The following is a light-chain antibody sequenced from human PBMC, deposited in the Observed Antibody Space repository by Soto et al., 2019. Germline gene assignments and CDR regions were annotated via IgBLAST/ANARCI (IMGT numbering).Light chain of an antibody. J-gene: IGLJ2*01. V-gene: IGLV2-14*01. CDR3: SSYTSSIL. Sequence: QSALTQPASVSVSPGQSITISCTGTSSDVGGYNYVSWYQQHPGKAPKLMIYDVSNRPSGVSNRFSGYKSGNTASLTISGLQAEDEADYYCSSYTSSILFGGGTTLTVL. CDR1: SSDVGGYNY. CDR2: DVS.